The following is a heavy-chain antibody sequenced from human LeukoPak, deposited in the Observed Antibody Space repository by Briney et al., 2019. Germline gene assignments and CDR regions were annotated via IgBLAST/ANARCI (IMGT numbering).Heavy chain of an antibody. J-gene: IGHJ5*02. Sequence: SETLSLTCTVSGGSISSYYWSWIRQPPGKRLEWIEHIYYSGSTNYDPSLKSRVTISVDTSKNQFSLKLSSVTAADTAVYYCARSLLWFGELSSNWFDPWGQGTLVTVSS. CDR2: IYYSGST. CDR3: ARSLLWFGELSSNWFDP. D-gene: IGHD3-10*01. V-gene: IGHV4-59*01. CDR1: GGSISSYY.